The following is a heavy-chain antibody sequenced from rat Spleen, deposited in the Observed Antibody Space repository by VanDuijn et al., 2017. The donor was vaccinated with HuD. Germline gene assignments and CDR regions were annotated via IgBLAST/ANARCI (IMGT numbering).Heavy chain of an antibody. CDR1: GFTFSDYH. CDR3: ARQYYGYTD. J-gene: IGHJ3*01. CDR2: ISSGGGGT. Sequence: EVQLVESGGGLAQPGRSLKFSCTASGFTFSDYHMAWVRQAPKKGLEWVASISSGGGGTYYSDSVKGRFTISRDNAKSTLDLQMDSLRSEDTASYYCARQYYGYTDWGQGTLVTVSS. V-gene: IGHV5-17*01. D-gene: IGHD1-7*01.